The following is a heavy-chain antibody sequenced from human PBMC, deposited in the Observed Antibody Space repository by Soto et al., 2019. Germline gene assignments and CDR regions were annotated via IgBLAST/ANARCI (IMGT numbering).Heavy chain of an antibody. CDR3: ARDPGNDDLAQFDY. V-gene: IGHV3-21*01. CDR1: GFTFSSYS. J-gene: IGHJ4*02. Sequence: EVQLVESGGGLVKPGGSLRLSCAASGFTFSSYSMNWVRQAPGKGLEWVSSISSSSSYIYYADSVKGRFTISRDNAKNSLYLQMNSLRAEDTAVYYCARDPGNDDLAQFDYWGQGTLVTVSS. D-gene: IGHD3-10*01. CDR2: ISSSSSYI.